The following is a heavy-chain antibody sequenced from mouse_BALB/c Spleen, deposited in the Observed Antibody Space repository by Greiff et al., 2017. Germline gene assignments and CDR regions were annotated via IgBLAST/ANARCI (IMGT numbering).Heavy chain of an antibody. J-gene: IGHJ4*01. CDR3: ARRDYRSMDY. D-gene: IGHD2-14*01. Sequence: EVQRVESGPGLVKPSQSLSLTCTVTGYSITSDYAWNWIRQFPGNKLEWMGYISYSGSTSYNPSLKSRISITRDTSKNQFFLQLNSVTTEDTATYYCARRDYRSMDYWGQGTSVTVSS. CDR2: ISYSGST. CDR1: GYSITSDYA. V-gene: IGHV3-2*02.